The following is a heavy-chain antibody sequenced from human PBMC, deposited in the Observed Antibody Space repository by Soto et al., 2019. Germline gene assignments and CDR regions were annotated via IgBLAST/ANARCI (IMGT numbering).Heavy chain of an antibody. CDR3: ARIPLGTYHLGDRADY. D-gene: IGHD3-10*01. V-gene: IGHV1-69*06. J-gene: IGHJ4*02. Sequence: SVKVSCKASGGTFSSYAISWVRQAPGQGLEWMGGIIPICGTANYAQKFQGRVTITGNNSTSTAYMELSSLRSEDTAVYYCARIPLGTYHLGDRADYWCQGPLVTVSS. CDR1: GGTFSSYA. CDR2: IIPICGTA.